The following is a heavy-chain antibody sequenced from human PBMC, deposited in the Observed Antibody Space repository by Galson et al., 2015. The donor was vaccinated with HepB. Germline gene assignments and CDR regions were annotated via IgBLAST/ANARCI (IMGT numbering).Heavy chain of an antibody. CDR2: INPSGGST. V-gene: IGHV1-46*01. CDR3: ARDPMAIFGVVGFDY. J-gene: IGHJ4*02. CDR1: GYTFTSYY. Sequence: SVKVSCKASGYTFTSYYMHWVRQAPGQGLEWMGIINPSGGSTSYAQKFQGRVTMTRDTSTSTVYMELSSLRSEDTAVYYCARDPMAIFGVVGFDYWGQGTLVTVSS. D-gene: IGHD3-3*01.